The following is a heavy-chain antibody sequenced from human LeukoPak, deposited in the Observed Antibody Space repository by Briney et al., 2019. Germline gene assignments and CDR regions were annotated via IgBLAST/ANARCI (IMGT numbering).Heavy chain of an antibody. D-gene: IGHD2-15*01. V-gene: IGHV3-21*06. CDR2: ISGSTIYI. CDR1: GFTFSGFY. Sequence: GGSLRLSCAASGFTFSGFYMNWVRQAPGKGLEWVSTISGSTIYIYYADSAKGRFTISRDNAKNSLSLQMNSLRAEDTAVYYCARVRCSRGTCYLDYWGQGTLVTVSS. J-gene: IGHJ4*02. CDR3: ARVRCSRGTCYLDY.